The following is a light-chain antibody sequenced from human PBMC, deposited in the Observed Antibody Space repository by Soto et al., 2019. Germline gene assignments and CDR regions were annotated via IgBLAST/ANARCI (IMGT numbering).Light chain of an antibody. CDR1: QSVGRNY. CDR2: DAS. CDR3: QQYGSSPRT. V-gene: IGKV3-20*01. J-gene: IGKJ1*01. Sequence: EIVLTQSPGTLSLSPGESATLSCRASQSVGRNYLAWFQHKPDQAPRLLIYDASNRATGVPDRFSGSGSGTDFTLSVTRLEPEDFAMYYCQQYGSSPRTFGQGTKVEIK.